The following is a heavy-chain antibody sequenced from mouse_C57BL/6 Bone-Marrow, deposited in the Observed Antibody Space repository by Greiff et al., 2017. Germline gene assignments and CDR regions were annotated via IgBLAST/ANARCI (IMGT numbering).Heavy chain of an antibody. Sequence: EVQLQQSGPELVKPGASVKLSCKASGYTFTDYYMNWVKQSPGKSLEWIGDINPNSGGTSYNQKFKGKATLTVDKSSSTAYMVLRSLTSEDSAVYYCARGFTTVVRYAMDYWAQGTSVTVSS. D-gene: IGHD1-1*01. V-gene: IGHV1-26*01. CDR3: ARGFTTVVRYAMDY. CDR1: GYTFTDYY. J-gene: IGHJ4*01. CDR2: INPNSGGT.